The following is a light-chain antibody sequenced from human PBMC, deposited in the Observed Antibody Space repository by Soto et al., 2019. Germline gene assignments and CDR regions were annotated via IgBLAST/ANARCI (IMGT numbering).Light chain of an antibody. CDR2: DAS. V-gene: IGKV1-5*01. CDR3: QQYNSYSCT. CDR1: QSISSW. Sequence: DIQMTQSPSTLSASVGDRVTITCRASQSISSWLAWYQQKPGKAPKLLIYDASSLESGVPSRFSGSGSGKEFTLTISSLQPDDFATYYCQQYNSYSCTFGQGTKVEIK. J-gene: IGKJ1*01.